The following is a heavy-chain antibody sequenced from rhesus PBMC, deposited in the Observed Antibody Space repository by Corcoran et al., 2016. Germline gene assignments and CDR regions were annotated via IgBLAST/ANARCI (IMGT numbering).Heavy chain of an antibody. D-gene: IGHD1-7*02. Sequence: LQLQESGPGLVKPSETLSVTCAVSGGSISSRYWSWIRQAPGKGLEGIGYIYGSGSSTNDNPSLKRRVTLAADTSKNQLSLKLSSVTAADTAVYYCARHLNANFDYWGQGVLVTVSS. J-gene: IGHJ4*01. CDR1: GGSISSRY. CDR3: ARHLNANFDY. CDR2: IYGSGSST. V-gene: IGHV4-169*01.